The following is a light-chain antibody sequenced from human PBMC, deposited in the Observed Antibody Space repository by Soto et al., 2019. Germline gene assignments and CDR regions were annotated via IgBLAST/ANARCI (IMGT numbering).Light chain of an antibody. Sequence: QSVLTQPRSVSGSPGQSVTISCTGTSSDVGGHNYVSWYQQHPGKAPKLMISSVSKRPSGVPDRFSGSKSGNTASLTISGLQAEDEADYYCSSYTSSNTFYVFGTGTKLTVL. CDR3: SSYTSSNTFYV. CDR2: SVS. CDR1: SSDVGGHNY. V-gene: IGLV2-11*01. J-gene: IGLJ1*01.